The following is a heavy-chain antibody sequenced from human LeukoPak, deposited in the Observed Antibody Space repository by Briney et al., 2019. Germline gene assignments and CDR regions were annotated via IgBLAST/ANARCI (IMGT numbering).Heavy chain of an antibody. Sequence: ASVKVSCKASGYTFTIYYIHWVRQAPGQGLEWMGCISPNSGGTNYAQNFQGRVTLTRSTSITTASMELSRLTSDDAAVYYCATEAHSYCFDYWGQGTLVTVSS. J-gene: IGHJ4*02. CDR2: ISPNSGGT. CDR3: ATEAHSYCFDY. V-gene: IGHV1-2*02. CDR1: GYTFTIYY. D-gene: IGHD6-6*01.